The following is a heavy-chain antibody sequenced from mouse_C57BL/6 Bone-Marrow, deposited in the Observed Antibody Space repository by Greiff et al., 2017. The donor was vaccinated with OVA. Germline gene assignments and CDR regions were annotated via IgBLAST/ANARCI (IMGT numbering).Heavy chain of an antibody. V-gene: IGHV3-6*01. J-gene: IGHJ2*01. CDR3: ASVYYGNYDYFDY. CDR1: GYSITSGYY. CDR2: ISYDGSN. Sequence: EVKLQESGPGLVKPSQSLSLTCSVTGYSITSGYYWNWIRQFPGNKLEWMGYISYDGSNNYNPSLKNRISITRDTSKNQFFLKLNSVTTEDTATYYCASVYYGNYDYFDYWGQGTTLTVSS. D-gene: IGHD2-1*01.